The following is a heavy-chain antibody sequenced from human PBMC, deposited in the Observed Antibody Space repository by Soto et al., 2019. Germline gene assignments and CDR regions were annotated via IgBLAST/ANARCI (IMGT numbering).Heavy chain of an antibody. CDR1: GYNFMRYG. Sequence: QVQLVQSGAEVKKPGASVKVSCKASGYNFMRYGFTWVRQAPGQGLEWMGWINVDNGETNYPQKIQGRVTMTTDTSTRTVYMALSSRTADDTAGYSCARWISGGYSDWFDPWRHGTLGTVSS. CDR3: ARWISGGYSDWFDP. V-gene: IGHV1-18*04. D-gene: IGHD1-26*01. CDR2: INVDNGET. J-gene: IGHJ5*02.